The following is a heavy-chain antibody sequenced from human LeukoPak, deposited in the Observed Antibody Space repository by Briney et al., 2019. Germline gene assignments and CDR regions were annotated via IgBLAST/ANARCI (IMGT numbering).Heavy chain of an antibody. CDR3: ARDYRSTIGGEYGMDV. CDR1: GGSFSGYY. Sequence: SETLSLTCAVYGGSFSGYYWSWIRQPQPPGKGLEWIGEINHSGSTKYNPSLKSRVTISVDTSKKQFSLKLSSVTAADTAVYYCARDYRSTIGGEYGMDVWGQGTTVTVSS. J-gene: IGHJ6*02. CDR2: INHSGST. D-gene: IGHD3-16*01. V-gene: IGHV4-34*01.